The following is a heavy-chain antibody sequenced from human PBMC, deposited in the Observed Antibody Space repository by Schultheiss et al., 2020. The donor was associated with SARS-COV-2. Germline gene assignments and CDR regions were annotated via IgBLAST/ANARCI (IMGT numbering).Heavy chain of an antibody. CDR1: GFTFSNYG. D-gene: IGHD3-10*01. CDR2: IWYDGSNK. Sequence: GGSLRLSCAASGFTFSNYGMHWVRQAPGKGLEWVAAIWYDGSNKYYAGSVKGRFTISRDNTRNTVYLQMNSLGAEDSGVYYCAKDQRTWFSGAFDIWGQGTMVTVSS. V-gene: IGHV3-33*06. CDR3: AKDQRTWFSGAFDI. J-gene: IGHJ3*02.